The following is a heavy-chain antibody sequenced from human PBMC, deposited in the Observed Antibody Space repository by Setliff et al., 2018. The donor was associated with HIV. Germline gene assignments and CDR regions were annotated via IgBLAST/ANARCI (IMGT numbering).Heavy chain of an antibody. CDR3: ARGRDYYGSGSYYNGRANYYYYIDV. J-gene: IGHJ6*03. Sequence: SETLSLTCAVYGGSFSGYYWSWIRQPPGKGLEWIGEITHSGNTNYSPSLKSRVTMSVDTSKNQFSLKLSSVTAADTAVYYCARGRDYYGSGSYYNGRANYYYYIDVWGKGTTVTVS. CDR1: GGSFSGYY. CDR2: ITHSGNT. V-gene: IGHV4-34*01. D-gene: IGHD3-10*01.